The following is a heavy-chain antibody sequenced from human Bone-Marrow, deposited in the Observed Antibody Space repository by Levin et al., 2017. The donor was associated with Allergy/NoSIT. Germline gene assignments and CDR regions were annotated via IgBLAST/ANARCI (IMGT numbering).Heavy chain of an antibody. J-gene: IGHJ3*02. CDR1: GFTFDDYG. Sequence: GGSLRLSCAASGFTFDDYGMSWVRQAPGKGLEWVSGINWNGGSTGYADSVKGRFTISRDNAKNSLYLQMNSLRAEDTALYYCASVGDTAMVTDDAFDIWGQGTMVTVSS. CDR3: ASVGDTAMVTDDAFDI. D-gene: IGHD5-18*01. CDR2: INWNGGST. V-gene: IGHV3-20*04.